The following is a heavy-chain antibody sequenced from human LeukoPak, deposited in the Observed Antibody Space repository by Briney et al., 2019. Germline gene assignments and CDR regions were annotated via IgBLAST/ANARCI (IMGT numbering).Heavy chain of an antibody. CDR3: ARYSSGYYPPSSFDY. CDR2: INPSGGST. Sequence: ASVKVSCKASGYTFTSYYMHWVRQAPGQGLEWMGIINPSGGSTSYAQKFQGRVTMTRDTSTSTVYMELSSLGSEDTAVYYCARYSSGYYPPSSFDYWGQGTLVTVSS. V-gene: IGHV1-46*01. D-gene: IGHD3-22*01. J-gene: IGHJ4*02. CDR1: GYTFTSYY.